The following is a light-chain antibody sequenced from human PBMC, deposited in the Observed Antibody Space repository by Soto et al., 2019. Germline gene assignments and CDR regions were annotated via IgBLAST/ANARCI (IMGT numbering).Light chain of an antibody. CDR3: CSYAGSSTVV. CDR2: EGS. V-gene: IGLV2-23*01. CDR1: SSDVGGYNH. J-gene: IGLJ2*01. Sequence: QSALTQPASVSGSPGQSITISCTGTSSDVGGYNHVSWYQQHPGKAPKLMIYEGSKRPSGVSNRFSGSKSGNTASLTISGLQAEDEADYYCCSYAGSSTVVFGGGTQLTVL.